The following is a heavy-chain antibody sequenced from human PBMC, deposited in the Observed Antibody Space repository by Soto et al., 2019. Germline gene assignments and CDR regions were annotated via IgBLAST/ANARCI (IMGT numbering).Heavy chain of an antibody. Sequence: QVQLVESGGGVVQSGRSLRLSCAASGFTFSSYGMHRVRPTPRKGLVWVAVISYDGSNKYYAASVKGPFTISRDTSKNTLYLHMNSLGAEDTAVYYCAKDLYYDSSVGDYCGQGTLVTVSS. J-gene: IGHJ4*02. CDR1: GFTFSSYG. V-gene: IGHV3-30*18. CDR2: ISYDGSNK. D-gene: IGHD3-22*01. CDR3: AKDLYYDSSVGDY.